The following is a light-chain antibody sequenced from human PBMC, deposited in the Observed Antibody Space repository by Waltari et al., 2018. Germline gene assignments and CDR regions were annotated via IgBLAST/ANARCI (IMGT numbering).Light chain of an antibody. Sequence: DIVMTQSPDSLAVSLGERATIHCKSSQNILYSPNSKNYLAWYQHKPGQPPKLLIYWASTRESGVPDRFSGSGSETDFTLTISSLQAEDVAVYYCQQYYSIPYTFGQGTKLEIK. CDR2: WAS. J-gene: IGKJ2*01. V-gene: IGKV4-1*01. CDR1: QNILYSPNSKNY. CDR3: QQYYSIPYT.